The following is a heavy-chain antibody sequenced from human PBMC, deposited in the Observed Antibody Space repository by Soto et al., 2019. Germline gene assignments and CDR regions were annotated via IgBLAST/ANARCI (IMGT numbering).Heavy chain of an antibody. D-gene: IGHD2-15*01. Sequence: GESLKSSCKVSGYSFTSYWIGWVRQTPDKGLEWVGIIYPGDSDTRYSPSFQGHVTISADKSTSTAYLQWSSLKASDTAIYYCVRAPTQQLLHPAYFDFWGQGTQVTVSS. CDR3: VRAPTQQLLHPAYFDF. V-gene: IGHV5-51*01. J-gene: IGHJ4*02. CDR1: GYSFTSYW. CDR2: IYPGDSDT.